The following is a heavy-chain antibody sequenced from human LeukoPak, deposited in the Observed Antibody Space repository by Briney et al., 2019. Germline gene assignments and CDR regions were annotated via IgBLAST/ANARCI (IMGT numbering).Heavy chain of an antibody. CDR1: GGSISSSSYY. J-gene: IGHJ4*02. CDR3: ARVGTIRVSIAARPLDY. Sequence: PSETLSLTCTVSGGSISSSSYYWGWIRQPPGKGLEWIGSIYYSGSTYYNPSLKSRVTISVDTSKNQFSLKLSSVTAADTAVYYCARVGTIRVSIAARPLDYWGQGTLVTVSS. V-gene: IGHV4-39*07. CDR2: IYYSGST. D-gene: IGHD6-6*01.